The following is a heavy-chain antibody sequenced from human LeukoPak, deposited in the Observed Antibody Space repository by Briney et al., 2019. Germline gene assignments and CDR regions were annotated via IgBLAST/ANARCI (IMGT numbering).Heavy chain of an antibody. V-gene: IGHV3-48*03. CDR3: ARSSRSITMIVVATERTTGPRYYFDY. J-gene: IGHJ4*02. CDR1: GSTFSSYE. D-gene: IGHD3-22*01. Sequence: GGSLRLSCAASGSTFSSYEMNWVRQAPGKGLEWVSYISSSGSTIYYADSVKGRFTISRDNAKNSLYLQMNSLRAEDTAVYYCARSSRSITMIVVATERTTGPRYYFDYWGQGTLVTVSS. CDR2: ISSSGSTI.